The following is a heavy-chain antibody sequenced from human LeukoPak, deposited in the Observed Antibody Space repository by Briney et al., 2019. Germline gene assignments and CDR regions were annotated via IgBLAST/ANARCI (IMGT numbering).Heavy chain of an antibody. CDR1: GFTFSSYS. V-gene: IGHV3-48*01. D-gene: IGHD6-19*01. J-gene: IGHJ5*02. CDR3: ARRGTLWIAVAGRAWFDP. Sequence: GGSLRLSCAASGFTFSSYSMNWVRQAPGKGLEWVSYISSSSSTIYYADSVKGRFTISRDNAKNSLYLQMNSLRAADTAVYYCARRGTLWIAVAGRAWFDPWGQGTLVTVSS. CDR2: ISSSSSTI.